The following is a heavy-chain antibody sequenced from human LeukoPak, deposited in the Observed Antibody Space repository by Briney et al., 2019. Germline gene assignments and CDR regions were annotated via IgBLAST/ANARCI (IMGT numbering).Heavy chain of an antibody. CDR2: ISGDGSRT. CDR1: GFTFDDYA. J-gene: IGHJ4*02. Sequence: GGSLRLSCAASGFTFDDYAMHWVRQAPGKGLEWVSLISGDGSRTYYEDSVKGRSTISRDNNKNSLYLQMNSLRTEDTAFYYCAKVRPTRFVESSGWLELGYWGQGTLVTVSS. D-gene: IGHD6-19*01. V-gene: IGHV3-43*02. CDR3: AKVRPTRFVESSGWLELGY.